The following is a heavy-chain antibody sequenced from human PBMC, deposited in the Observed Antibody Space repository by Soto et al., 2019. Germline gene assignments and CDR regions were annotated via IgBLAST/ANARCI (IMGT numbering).Heavy chain of an antibody. V-gene: IGHV3-11*01. CDR1: GFTFSDYY. J-gene: IGHJ4*02. D-gene: IGHD6-13*01. CDR3: ARDLGIAAEVFDY. Sequence: GGSLRLSCAASGFTFSDYYMRWIRQAPGKGLEWVSDISSSGSTTYYADSVKGRFTISRDNAKNSLYLQMNSLRAEDTAVYYCARDLGIAAEVFDYWGQGTLVTVSS. CDR2: ISSSGSTT.